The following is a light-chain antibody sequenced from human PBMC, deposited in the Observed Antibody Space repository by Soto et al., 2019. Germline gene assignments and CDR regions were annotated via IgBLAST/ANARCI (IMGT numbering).Light chain of an antibody. V-gene: IGKV3-20*01. J-gene: IGKJ2*01. Sequence: EIVLTQSPGTLSLSPGERATLSCRASQSVRSNYLAWYQQKPGQAPRLLIYGASSRATGIPDRFSGSGSGTDFTLTISRVEPEDSEVYYCQHYGTSAYTFGQGTTLEI. CDR1: QSVRSNY. CDR2: GAS. CDR3: QHYGTSAYT.